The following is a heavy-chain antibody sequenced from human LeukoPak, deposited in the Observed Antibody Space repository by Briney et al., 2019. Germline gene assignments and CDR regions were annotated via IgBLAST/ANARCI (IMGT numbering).Heavy chain of an antibody. V-gene: IGHV4-34*01. CDR2: INHSGST. CDR1: GGSFSGYY. CDR3: ARLSTYYDSSGYLDY. J-gene: IGHJ4*02. Sequence: PSETLSLTCAVYGGSFSGYYWSWIRQPPGKGLEWIGEINHSGSTNYNPSLKSRVTISVDTSKNQFSLKLSSVTAADTAVYYCARLSTYYDSSGYLDYWGQGTLVTVSS. D-gene: IGHD3-22*01.